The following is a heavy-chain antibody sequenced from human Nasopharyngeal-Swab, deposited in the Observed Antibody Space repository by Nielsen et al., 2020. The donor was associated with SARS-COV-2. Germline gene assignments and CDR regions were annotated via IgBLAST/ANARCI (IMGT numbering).Heavy chain of an antibody. V-gene: IGHV3-7*04. Sequence: GESLKISCAAPGFTFSSYWMSWVRQAPGKGLEWVANIKQDGSEKYYVDSVKGRFTISRDNAKNSLYLQMNSLRAEDTAVYYCARARAFDYWGQGTLVTVSS. CDR1: GFTFSSYW. CDR3: ARARAFDY. J-gene: IGHJ4*02. CDR2: IKQDGSEK.